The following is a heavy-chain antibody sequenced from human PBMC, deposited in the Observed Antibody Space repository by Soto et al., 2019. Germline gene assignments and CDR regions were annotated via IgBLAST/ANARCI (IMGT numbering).Heavy chain of an antibody. CDR1: GGSVSSGSYY. V-gene: IGHV4-61*01. D-gene: IGHD6-19*01. CDR3: ARGIEGWYQGRYYYGMDV. CDR2: IYYSGST. Sequence: QVQLQESGPGLVKPSETLSLTCTVSGGSVSSGSYYWSWIRQPPGKGLEWIGYIYYSGSTNYNPPPTRRVXXXVXXSKNQFSLKRSSVTAADTAVYYCARGIEGWYQGRYYYGMDVWGRGTTVPVSS. J-gene: IGHJ6*02.